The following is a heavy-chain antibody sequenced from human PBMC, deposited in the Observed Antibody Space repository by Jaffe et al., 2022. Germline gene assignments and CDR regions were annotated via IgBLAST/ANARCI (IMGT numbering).Heavy chain of an antibody. Sequence: QLQLQESGPGLVKPSETLSLTCTVSGGSISSSSYYWGWIRQPPGKGLEWIGSIYYSGSTYYNPSLKSRVTISVDTSKNQFSLKLSSVTAADTAVYYCARHAGPTPYCSGGSCTGYYFDYWGQGTLVTVSS. CDR1: GGSISSSSYY. D-gene: IGHD2-15*01. J-gene: IGHJ4*02. CDR3: ARHAGPTPYCSGGSCTGYYFDY. V-gene: IGHV4-39*01. CDR2: IYYSGST.